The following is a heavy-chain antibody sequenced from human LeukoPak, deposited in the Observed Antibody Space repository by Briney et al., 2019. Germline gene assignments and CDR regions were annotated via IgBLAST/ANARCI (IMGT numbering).Heavy chain of an antibody. D-gene: IGHD3-22*01. CDR2: IYYSGST. V-gene: IGHV4-59*08. J-gene: IGHJ4*02. CDR1: VGSISSYY. CDR3: ARGEGSGYYTPSDY. Sequence: SETLSLTCTVSVGSISSYYWSWIRQPPGKGLEWIGYIYYSGSTNYNPSLKSRVTISVDTSRNQFSLKLSSVTAADTAVYYCARGEGSGYYTPSDYWGQGTLVTVSS.